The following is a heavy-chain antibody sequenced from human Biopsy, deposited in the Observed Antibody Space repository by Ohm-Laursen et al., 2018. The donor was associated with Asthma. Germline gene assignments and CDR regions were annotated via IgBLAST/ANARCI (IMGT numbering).Heavy chain of an antibody. Sequence: SQTLSLTCAVSGGSINIGDYYWSWIRQPPGKGLEWIGHIYYSGSTYYNPSLKSRVSISLDTSKNQLSLSLTSVTAADTAVYYCARTTSGHDGFDTWGQGTLVTVSS. CDR1: GGSINIGDYY. D-gene: IGHD1-26*01. J-gene: IGHJ5*02. V-gene: IGHV4-31*11. CDR3: ARTTSGHDGFDT. CDR2: IYYSGST.